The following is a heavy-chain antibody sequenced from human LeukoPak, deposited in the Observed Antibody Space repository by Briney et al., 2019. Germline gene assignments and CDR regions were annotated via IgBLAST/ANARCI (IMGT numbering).Heavy chain of an antibody. D-gene: IGHD3-10*01. CDR1: GFTFSNYL. Sequence: GGSLRLSCAASGFTFSNYLMRWVRQAPGKGLEWFSAISGRGDSTSFAASVRGRLTISRDNSKNTLYLQMNSLRAEDTALYYCAKYSDSGTYSSDYWGQGTLVTVSS. CDR2: ISGRGDST. J-gene: IGHJ4*02. CDR3: AKYSDSGTYSSDY. V-gene: IGHV3-23*01.